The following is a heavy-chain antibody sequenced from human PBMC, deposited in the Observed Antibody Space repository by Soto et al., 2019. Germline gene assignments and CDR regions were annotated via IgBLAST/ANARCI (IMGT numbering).Heavy chain of an antibody. CDR2: IWYDGRNK. V-gene: IGHV3-33*01. D-gene: IGHD3-10*01. CDR1: GFTFSSYG. CDR3: ARGGGLYDYDSGSYYSIDY. Sequence: QVQLVESGGGVVQPGRSLRLSCAASGFTFSSYGMHWVRQAPGKGLEWVAVIWYDGRNKHYADSVKGRFTISRDNSKNTLYLQMTSLRAEDTAVYYCARGGGLYDYDSGSYYSIDYWGQGTLVTVSS. J-gene: IGHJ4*02.